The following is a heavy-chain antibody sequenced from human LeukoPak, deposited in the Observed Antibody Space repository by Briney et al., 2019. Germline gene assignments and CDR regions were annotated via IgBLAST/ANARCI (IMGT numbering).Heavy chain of an antibody. CDR3: AKDPGALARYYYYMDV. CDR1: GFSVSGDY. CDR2: ISSAGNT. V-gene: IGHV3-66*01. Sequence: PGGSLRLSCVTSGFSVSGDYMSWVRQAPGKGLEWVSLISSAGNTYYADSVKGRFTISRDNSKNTLYLQMNSLRHEDTAVYYCAKDPGALARYYYYMDVWGKGTTVTVSS. J-gene: IGHJ6*03. D-gene: IGHD3-10*01.